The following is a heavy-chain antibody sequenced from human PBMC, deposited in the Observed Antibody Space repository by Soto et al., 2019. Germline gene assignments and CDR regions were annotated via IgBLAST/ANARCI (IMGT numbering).Heavy chain of an antibody. D-gene: IGHD5-18*01. CDR3: ARVNTAMVRGRYYFDY. CDR2: IYYSGST. Sequence: SETLSLTCTVSGGSISSYYWSWIRQPPGKGLEWIGYIYYSGSTNYNPSLKSRVTISVDTSKNQFSLKLSSVTAADTAVYYCARVNTAMVRGRYYFDYWRQGTLVTVSS. V-gene: IGHV4-59*01. J-gene: IGHJ4*02. CDR1: GGSISSYY.